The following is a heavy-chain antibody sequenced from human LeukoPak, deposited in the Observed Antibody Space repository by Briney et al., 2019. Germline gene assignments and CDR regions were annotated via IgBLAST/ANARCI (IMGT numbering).Heavy chain of an antibody. Sequence: GGSLRLSCAASGFTFSSYAMHWVRQAPGKGLEWVAVISYDGSNKYYADSVKGRFTISRDNSKNTLYLQMNRWRAEDTGVYYCAREGGLVGATRGGAFDIWGQGTMVTVSS. CDR1: GFTFSSYA. J-gene: IGHJ3*02. CDR2: ISYDGSNK. V-gene: IGHV3-30-3*01. CDR3: AREGGLVGATRGGAFDI. D-gene: IGHD1-26*01.